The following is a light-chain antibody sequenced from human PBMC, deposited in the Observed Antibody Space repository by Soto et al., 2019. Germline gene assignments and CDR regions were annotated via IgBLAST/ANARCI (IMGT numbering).Light chain of an antibody. CDR3: QQYNVYSWT. V-gene: IGKV1-5*03. CDR2: EAS. J-gene: IGKJ1*01. Sequence: GERPESRSWASQNINSWLAWYQQKPGKAPKLLIYEASSLEKGVPARFGGSGSGTEFTLTISSLQPDDFATYYCQQYNVYSWTFGQGTKVDIK. CDR1: QNINSW.